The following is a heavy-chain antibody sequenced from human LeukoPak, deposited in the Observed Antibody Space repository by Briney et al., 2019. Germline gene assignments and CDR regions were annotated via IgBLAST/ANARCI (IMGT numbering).Heavy chain of an antibody. Sequence: GGSLRLSCAASGFPFSSYGMHWVRQAPGKGLEWVALIWYDGRNKYYADSVRGRFTISRDNSKNTVYVQTNSLRAEDTAVYYCATHSDYGLDVWGQGTTVTVSS. CDR1: GFPFSSYG. D-gene: IGHD2-21*01. V-gene: IGHV3-33*01. CDR2: IWYDGRNK. CDR3: ATHSDYGLDV. J-gene: IGHJ6*02.